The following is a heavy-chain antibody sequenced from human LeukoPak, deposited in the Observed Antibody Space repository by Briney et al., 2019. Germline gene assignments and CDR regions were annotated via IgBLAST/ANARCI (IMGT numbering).Heavy chain of an antibody. D-gene: IGHD6-19*01. V-gene: IGHV1-18*01. CDR2: ISTYNGNT. J-gene: IGHJ4*02. CDR3: ARGYSGWVDY. CDR1: GYTFTSHG. Sequence: ASVKVSCKASGYTFTSHGISWVRQAPGQGLEWMGWISTYNGNTNYAQKLQGRVSMTTDTSTSTAYMDLRSLRSDDTAVYYCARGYSGWVDYWGQGTLVTVSS.